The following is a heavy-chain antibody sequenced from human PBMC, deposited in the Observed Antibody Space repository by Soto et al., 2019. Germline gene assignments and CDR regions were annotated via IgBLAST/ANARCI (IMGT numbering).Heavy chain of an antibody. CDR1: GGSIGSRSYY. CDR3: ARAPGTYDSPYYFDS. J-gene: IGHJ4*02. CDR2: VYYSVST. D-gene: IGHD3-3*01. V-gene: IGHV4-39*07. Sequence: SETLSLTCNVSGGSIGSRSYYWGWIRQPPGKGLEWIGSVYYSVSTYYNPSLKSRVTISVDTSKNQFSLKLSSVTAEDTAVYYCARAPGTYDSPYYFDSWGQGTLVTVSS.